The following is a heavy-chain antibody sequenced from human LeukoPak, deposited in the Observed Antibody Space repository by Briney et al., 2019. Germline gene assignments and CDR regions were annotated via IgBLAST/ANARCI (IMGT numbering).Heavy chain of an antibody. CDR1: GFTFAIHA. V-gene: IGHV3-23*01. J-gene: IGHJ3*01. D-gene: IGHD3-10*01. CDR2: ISGDGAST. Sequence: TGGSLTLSCAASGFTFAIHAMTWVRQAPGKGLEWVSGISGDGASTHYAESVKGQFTISRDNSQNTLFLQMNSLRVEDTAIYYCAKDSYVSGRPLHTFDVWGQGTMVTVSS. CDR3: AKDSYVSGRPLHTFDV.